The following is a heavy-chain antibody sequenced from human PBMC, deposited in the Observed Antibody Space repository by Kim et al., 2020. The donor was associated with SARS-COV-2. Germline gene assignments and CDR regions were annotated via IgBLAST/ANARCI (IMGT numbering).Heavy chain of an antibody. CDR1: GFTFSSYG. Sequence: GGSLRLSCAASGFTFSSYGMHWVRQAPGKGLEWVAVISYDGSNKYYADSVKGRFTISRDNSKNTLYLQMNSLRAEDTAVYYCAKGVLQPPTYWGQGTLVTVSS. CDR3: AKGVLQPPTY. J-gene: IGHJ4*02. CDR2: ISYDGSNK. D-gene: IGHD6-13*01. V-gene: IGHV3-30*18.